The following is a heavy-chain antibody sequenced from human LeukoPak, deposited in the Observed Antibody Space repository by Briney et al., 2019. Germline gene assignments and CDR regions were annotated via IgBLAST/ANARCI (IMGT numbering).Heavy chain of an antibody. V-gene: IGHV4-61*02. Sequence: SETLSLTCTVSGNSISSGDNYWSWIRQPAGKGLEWIGRIYTSGSTNYNPPLKSRVTISGDTSKNQFSLRLSSVTAADTAVYYCARASYSYDINGWVPFDYWGQGTLVTVSS. CDR3: ARASYSYDINGWVPFDY. D-gene: IGHD3-22*01. J-gene: IGHJ4*02. CDR2: IYTSGST. CDR1: GNSISSGDNY.